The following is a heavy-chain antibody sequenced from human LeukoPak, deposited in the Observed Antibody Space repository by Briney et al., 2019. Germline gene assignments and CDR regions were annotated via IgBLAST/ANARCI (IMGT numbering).Heavy chain of an antibody. Sequence: PGGSLRLSXAASGFSFSNAWMSWVRQAPGKGLEWVGRIKSKRDGETTDYAAPVKGRFTISRDDSKNTLYLQMNSLKTEDTAVYSCATDDTGHDWGHWGQGTPVTVSS. CDR2: IKSKRDGETT. J-gene: IGHJ4*02. V-gene: IGHV3-15*01. CDR1: GFSFSNAW. CDR3: ATDDTGHDWGH. D-gene: IGHD5-12*01.